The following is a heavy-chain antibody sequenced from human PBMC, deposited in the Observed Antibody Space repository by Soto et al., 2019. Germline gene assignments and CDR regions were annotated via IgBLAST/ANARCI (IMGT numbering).Heavy chain of an antibody. CDR1: GGSLSCYY. D-gene: IGHD1-26*01. CDR2: FNHSGDT. Sequence: SETLSLTCAVYGGSLSCYYWSWIRQPPGKALEWIGEFNHSGDTNYNPSLKSRVTTSVDTSKNQLFLNLSSVTAADTAMYYCARHHVRGRTIAGAAEFWGQGTLVTVSS. J-gene: IGHJ4*02. V-gene: IGHV4-34*01. CDR3: ARHHVRGRTIAGAAEF.